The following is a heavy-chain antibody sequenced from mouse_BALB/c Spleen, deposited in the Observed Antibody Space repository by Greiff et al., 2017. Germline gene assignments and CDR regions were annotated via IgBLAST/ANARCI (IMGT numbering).Heavy chain of an antibody. D-gene: IGHD1-1*01. Sequence: EVHLVESGGGLVKPGGSLKLSCAASGFAFSSYDMSWVRQTPEKRLEWVAYISSGGGSTYYPDTVKGRFTISRDNAKNTLYLQMSSLKSEDTAMYYCARHYYGSSYDAMDYWGQGTSVTVSS. CDR3: ARHYYGSSYDAMDY. CDR1: GFAFSSYD. CDR2: ISSGGGST. V-gene: IGHV5-12-1*01. J-gene: IGHJ4*01.